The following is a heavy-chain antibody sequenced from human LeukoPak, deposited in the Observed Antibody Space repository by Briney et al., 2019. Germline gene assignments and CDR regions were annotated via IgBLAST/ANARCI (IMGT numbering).Heavy chain of an antibody. Sequence: GGSLRLSCAASGFTFSSYTMNWVCQAPGEGLEWVSTVSGSSNIHYSDSVKGRFTISRDNARNSLYLQMNSLRDEDTAVYYCARDGLHTAHFDYWGQGTLVTVSS. J-gene: IGHJ4*02. V-gene: IGHV3-48*02. CDR3: ARDGLHTAHFDY. CDR1: GFTFSSYT. CDR2: VSGSSNI. D-gene: IGHD5-18*01.